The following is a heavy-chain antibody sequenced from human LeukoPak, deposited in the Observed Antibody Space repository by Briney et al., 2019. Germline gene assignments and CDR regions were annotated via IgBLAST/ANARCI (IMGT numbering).Heavy chain of an antibody. Sequence: GGSLRLSCAGSGFTFDDYGMSWVRQAPGKGLEWVSAISGSGGSTYYADSVKGRFTISRDNSKNTLYLQMNSLRAEDTAVYYCAKGGSGWYGYYYMDVWGKGTTVTVSS. J-gene: IGHJ6*03. D-gene: IGHD6-19*01. CDR1: GFTFDDYG. CDR3: AKGGSGWYGYYYMDV. V-gene: IGHV3-23*01. CDR2: ISGSGGST.